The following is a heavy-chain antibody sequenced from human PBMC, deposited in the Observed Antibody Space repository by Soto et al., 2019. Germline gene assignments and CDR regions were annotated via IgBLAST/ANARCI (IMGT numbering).Heavy chain of an antibody. V-gene: IGHV1-2*04. Sequence: ASVKVSCKASGYTFTGYYMHWVRQAPGQGLEWMGWINPNSGGTNYAQKFQCWVTMTRDTSISTAYMELSRLRFDDTAVYYCARGLSRDKDFDYWGQETLVTVSS. CDR2: INPNSGGT. CDR3: ARGLSRDKDFDY. CDR1: GYTFTGYY. J-gene: IGHJ4*02. D-gene: IGHD2-2*01.